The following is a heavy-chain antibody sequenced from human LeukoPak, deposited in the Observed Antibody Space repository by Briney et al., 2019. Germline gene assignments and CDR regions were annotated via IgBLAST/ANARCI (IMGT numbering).Heavy chain of an antibody. CDR1: GFTFSGSD. Sequence: GGSLRLSCAASGFTFSGSDMSWVRQAPGKGLVWVSRINSDGLITNYADSVKGRFTVSRDNPKNTLYLQMNSLRVEDTAVYYCVREGGGSFLDSFDIWGQGKLVTVSS. D-gene: IGHD2-15*01. CDR3: VREGGGSFLDSFDI. J-gene: IGHJ3*02. CDR2: INSDGLIT. V-gene: IGHV3-74*01.